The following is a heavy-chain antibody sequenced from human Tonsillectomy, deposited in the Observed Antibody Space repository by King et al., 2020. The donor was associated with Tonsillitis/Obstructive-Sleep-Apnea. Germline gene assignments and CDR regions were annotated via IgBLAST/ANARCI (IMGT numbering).Heavy chain of an antibody. Sequence: ITLKESGPTLVKPTQTLTLTCTFSGFSLSSIGVGVGWTRPPPGKALECLELFYWDDDKVYSPPLKRRLTITKDTSKNQVVLTVTNMEYVDTATYYCAHAQGDYDVSIGYPFEIWGQGTMVTVSS. D-gene: IGHD3-22*01. CDR1: GFSLSSIGVG. CDR2: FYWDDDK. CDR3: AHAQGDYDVSIGYPFEI. J-gene: IGHJ3*02. V-gene: IGHV2-5*02.